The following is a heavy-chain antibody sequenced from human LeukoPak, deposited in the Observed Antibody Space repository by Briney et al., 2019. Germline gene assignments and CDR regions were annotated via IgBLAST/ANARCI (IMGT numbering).Heavy chain of an antibody. J-gene: IGHJ4*02. CDR2: IYYSGST. V-gene: IGHV4-39*02. D-gene: IGHD3-9*01. Sequence: SETLSLTCTVSGGSLSSSSYYWGWVRQPPGKGLEWIGNIYYSGSTYYNPSLKSRLTISLDTSQRHFSLRLSSVTAADTASYYCTRGSYDVLTGYSTLGEYWGQGTLVTVSS. CDR3: TRGSYDVLTGYSTLGEY. CDR1: GGSLSSSSYY.